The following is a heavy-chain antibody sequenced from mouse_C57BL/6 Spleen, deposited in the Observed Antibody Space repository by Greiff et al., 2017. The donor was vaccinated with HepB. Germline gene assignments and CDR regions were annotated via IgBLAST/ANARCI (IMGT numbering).Heavy chain of an antibody. CDR2: ISNLAYSI. J-gene: IGHJ4*01. CDR3: ARPTFYYAMDY. V-gene: IGHV5-15*01. CDR1: GFTFSDYG. Sequence: DVMLVESGGGLVQPGGSLKLSCAASGFTFSDYGMAWVRQAPRKGPEWVAFISNLAYSIYYADTVTGRVTISRENAKNTLYLEMSSLRSEDTAMYYCARPTFYYAMDYWGQGTSVTVSS.